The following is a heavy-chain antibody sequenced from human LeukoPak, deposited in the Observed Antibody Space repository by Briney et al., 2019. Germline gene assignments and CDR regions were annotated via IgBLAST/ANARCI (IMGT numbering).Heavy chain of an antibody. CDR3: ARDSRLVFMGGYYFDY. CDR2: ISSSGSTI. D-gene: IGHD6-19*01. J-gene: IGHJ4*02. Sequence: GGSLRLSCAASGFTFSSYEMNWVRQAPGKGLEWVSYISSSGSTIYYADSVKGRFTTSRDNAKNSLYLQMNSLRAEDTAVYYCARDSRLVFMGGYYFDYWGQGTLVTVSS. V-gene: IGHV3-48*03. CDR1: GFTFSSYE.